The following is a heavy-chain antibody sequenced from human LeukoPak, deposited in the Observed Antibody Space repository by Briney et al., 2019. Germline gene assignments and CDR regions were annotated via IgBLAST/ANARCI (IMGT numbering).Heavy chain of an antibody. D-gene: IGHD6-6*01. Sequence: SETLSLTCTVSGGSISSSSYYWGWIRQPPGKGLEWIGSIYYSGSTYYNPSLKSRVTISVDTSKNQFSLKLSSVTAADTAVYYCASIAARPYIDYWGQGTLVTVSS. CDR2: IYYSGST. V-gene: IGHV4-39*01. CDR1: GGSISSSSYY. J-gene: IGHJ4*02. CDR3: ASIAARPYIDY.